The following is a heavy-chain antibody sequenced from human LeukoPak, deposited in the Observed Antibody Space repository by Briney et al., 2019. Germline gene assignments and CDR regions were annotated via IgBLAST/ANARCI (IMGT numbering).Heavy chain of an antibody. V-gene: IGHV3-30*14. CDR3: ARGTWDY. Sequence: GGSLRLSCAASGFTFSSYAMHWVRQAPGKGLEWVAVISYDGSNKYYADSVKGRFTISRDNAKNTVYLQMNSLRAEDTAVYYCARGTWDYWGQGTLVTVSS. CDR1: GFTFSSYA. J-gene: IGHJ4*02. CDR2: ISYDGSNK.